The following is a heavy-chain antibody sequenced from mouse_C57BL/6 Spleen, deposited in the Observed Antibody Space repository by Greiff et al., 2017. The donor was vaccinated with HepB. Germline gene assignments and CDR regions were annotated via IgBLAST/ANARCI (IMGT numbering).Heavy chain of an antibody. J-gene: IGHJ4*01. V-gene: IGHV1-54*01. CDR2: INPGSGGT. CDR3: AREENYAMDY. CDR1: GYAFTNYL. Sequence: VQLQQSGAELVRPGTSVKVSCKASGYAFTNYLIEWVKQRPGQGLEWIGVINPGSGGTNYNEKFKGKATLTADKSSSTAYMQLSSLTSEDSAVYLCAREENYAMDYWGQGTSVTVSS.